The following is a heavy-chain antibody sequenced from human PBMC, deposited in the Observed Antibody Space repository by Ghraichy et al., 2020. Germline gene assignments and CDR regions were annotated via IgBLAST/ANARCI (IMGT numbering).Heavy chain of an antibody. Sequence: SVKVSCKASGGTFSSYAISWVRQAPGQGLEWMGGIIPIFGIANYAQKFQGRVTITADKSTSTAYMELSSLRSEDTAVYYCPRDERFGELFPDYYYYYGMDVWGQGTTVTVSS. V-gene: IGHV1-69*10. CDR1: GGTFSSYA. CDR2: IIPIFGIA. J-gene: IGHJ6*02. D-gene: IGHD3-10*01. CDR3: PRDERFGELFPDYYYYYGMDV.